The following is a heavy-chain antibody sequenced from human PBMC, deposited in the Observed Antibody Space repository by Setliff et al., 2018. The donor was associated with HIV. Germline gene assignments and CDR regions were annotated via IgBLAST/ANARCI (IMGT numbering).Heavy chain of an antibody. J-gene: IGHJ5*02. D-gene: IGHD6-19*01. Sequence: ASVKVSCKISGFTLNELSIQWVRQAPAKGLEWMGGFDPEAGEIIYAQKFQGRVTMTEDTSTDTAYMDLSSLRSEDTAVYYCATHPPYRSAWYVRSWDQGTLVTVSS. CDR2: FDPEAGEI. CDR1: GFTLNELS. CDR3: ATHPPYRSAWYVRS. V-gene: IGHV1-24*01.